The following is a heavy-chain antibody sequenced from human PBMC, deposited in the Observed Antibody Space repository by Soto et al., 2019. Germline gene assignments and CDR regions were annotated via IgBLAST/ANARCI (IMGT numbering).Heavy chain of an antibody. CDR2: INAGNGNT. J-gene: IGHJ4*02. Sequence: ASVKVSCKASGYTFTSYAMHWVRQAPGQRLEWMGWINAGNGNTKYSQRFQGRVTITRDTSASTAYMEPSSLRSEDTAVYYCARENTSSSGPQFDYWGQGTLVTVSS. CDR3: ARENTSSSGPQFDY. D-gene: IGHD3-22*01. V-gene: IGHV1-3*01. CDR1: GYTFTSYA.